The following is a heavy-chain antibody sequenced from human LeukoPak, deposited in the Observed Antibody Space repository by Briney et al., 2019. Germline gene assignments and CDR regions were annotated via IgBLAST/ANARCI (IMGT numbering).Heavy chain of an antibody. D-gene: IGHD3-9*01. Sequence: GGSLRLSCAASGFTFGSYGLSWVRQAPGKGLEWVSGISGSGRNTYYADSVRGRFTISRDNAKNSLYLQMNSLRAEDTAVYYCARDPVVGYYDILTGYRYYFDYWGQGTLVTVSS. CDR1: GFTFGSYG. J-gene: IGHJ4*02. V-gene: IGHV3-21*01. CDR2: ISGSGRNT. CDR3: ARDPVVGYYDILTGYRYYFDY.